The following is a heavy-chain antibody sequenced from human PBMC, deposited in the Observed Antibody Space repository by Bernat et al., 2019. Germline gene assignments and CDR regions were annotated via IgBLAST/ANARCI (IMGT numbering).Heavy chain of an antibody. Sequence: EVQLVDSGGGLVKPGGSLRLSCAASGFTFRNAWLGWVRQAPGRGLEWVGRIKSKTDGRTTDFAAPVKGRFTISRDDSKNTVCLQMNSLKTEDTAVYFCSTQAYCTGVVCYGFDYWGQGTLVTVSS. D-gene: IGHD2-8*02. CDR3: STQAYCTGVVCYGFDY. CDR2: IKSKTDGRTT. CDR1: GFTFRNAW. V-gene: IGHV3-15*01. J-gene: IGHJ4*02.